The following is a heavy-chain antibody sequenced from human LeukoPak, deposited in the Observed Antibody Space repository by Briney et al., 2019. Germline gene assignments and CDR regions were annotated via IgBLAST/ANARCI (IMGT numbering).Heavy chain of an antibody. D-gene: IGHD3-3*01. V-gene: IGHV4-39*01. CDR1: GDSINNNNYY. CDR3: ARITDRTIFGEIMHGFDI. J-gene: IGHJ3*02. CDR2: IYYNGRT. Sequence: PSETLSLTCTVSGDSINNNNYYWGWIRQPPGRGLEWIGNIYYNGRTYYSPSLKSRGTISVDTSNNQFSLKLSSVTAADTAVYYCARITDRTIFGEIMHGFDIWGQGTPVTVSS.